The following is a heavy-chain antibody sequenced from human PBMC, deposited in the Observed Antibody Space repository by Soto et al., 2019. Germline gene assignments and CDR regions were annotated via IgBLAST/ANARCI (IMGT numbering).Heavy chain of an antibody. J-gene: IGHJ4*02. D-gene: IGHD3-9*01. CDR1: GGSIINGDYY. Sequence: QVQLQESGPGLVKPSQTLSLTCTVSGGSIINGDYYWTWIRQPPVKGLDWIGYIYYSGNTYYNPSRKSRVMISVDTSKNQFSLNLSSVTAADTAVYYCASGYYDILPGRDTKYYFDYWGQGALVTVSS. CDR2: IYYSGNT. CDR3: ASGYYDILPGRDTKYYFDY. V-gene: IGHV4-30-4*01.